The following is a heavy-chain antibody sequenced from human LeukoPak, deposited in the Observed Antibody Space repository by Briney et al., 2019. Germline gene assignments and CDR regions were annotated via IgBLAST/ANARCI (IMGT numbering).Heavy chain of an antibody. CDR3: ARPDGYSYGYYYYYMDV. CDR1: GYTFTSYD. V-gene: IGHV1-8*01. D-gene: IGHD5-18*01. CDR2: MNPNSGNT. Sequence: ASVKVSCKASGYTFTSYDINWVRQATGQGLEWMGWMNPNSGNTGYAQKFQGRVTMTRNTSISTAYMELSSLRSEDTAVYYCARPDGYSYGYYYYYMDVWGKGTTVTVSS. J-gene: IGHJ6*03.